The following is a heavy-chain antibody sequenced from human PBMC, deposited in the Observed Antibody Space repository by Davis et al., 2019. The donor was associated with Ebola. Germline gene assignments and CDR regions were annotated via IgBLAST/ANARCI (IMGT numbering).Heavy chain of an antibody. J-gene: IGHJ6*02. D-gene: IGHD6-6*01. CDR3: ARDRIAARLHYGMDV. CDR1: GYTFTGYY. CDR2: INPNSGGT. V-gene: IGHV1-2*04. Sequence: ASVKVSCKASGYTFTGYYMHWVRQAPGQGLEWMGWINPNSGGTNYAQKFQGWVTMTRDTSISTAYMELSRLRSDDTAVYYCARDRIAARLHYGMDVWGQGTTVTVSS.